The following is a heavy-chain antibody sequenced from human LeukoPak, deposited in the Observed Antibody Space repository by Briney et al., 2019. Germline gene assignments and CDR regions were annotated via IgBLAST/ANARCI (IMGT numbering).Heavy chain of an antibody. CDR3: AKDWTTTVQP. D-gene: IGHD4-11*01. CDR1: GFTFDDYA. J-gene: IGHJ5*02. V-gene: IGHV3-9*01. Sequence: GGSLRLSCAASGFTFDDYAMHWVRQAPGKGLEWVSGISWNSGSIGYADSVKGRFTISRDNAKNSLYLQMNSLRAEDTALYYCAKDWTTTVQPWGQGTLVTVSS. CDR2: ISWNSGSI.